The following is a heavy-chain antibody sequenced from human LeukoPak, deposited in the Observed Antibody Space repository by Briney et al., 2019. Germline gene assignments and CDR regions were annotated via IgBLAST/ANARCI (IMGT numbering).Heavy chain of an antibody. D-gene: IGHD5-18*01. J-gene: IGHJ4*02. CDR2: IYYSGST. CDR3: ASSPHTAMVSYFDY. CDR1: GVSISSGGYY. Sequence: SETLSLTCTVSGVSISSGGYYWSWIRQHPGKGXXXXGYIYYSGSTYXXPSLKSRVTISVDTSKNQFSLKLSSVTAADTAVYYCASSPHTAMVSYFDYWGQGTLVTVSS. V-gene: IGHV4-31*03.